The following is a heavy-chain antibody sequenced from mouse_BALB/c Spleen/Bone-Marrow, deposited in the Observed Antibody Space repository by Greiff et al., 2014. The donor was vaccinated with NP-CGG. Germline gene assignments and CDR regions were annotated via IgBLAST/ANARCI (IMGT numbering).Heavy chain of an antibody. CDR2: ITLYNDDT. D-gene: IGHD4-1*01. Sequence: EVQLQQSGPELVKPGASVKMSCKASGYTFTSYLIHWVKQKPGQGLEWIGYITLYNDDTKYNEKFKGKATLTSDKSSSTAYMELSSLTSEDSAVYYCARWGGTPYFDYWGQGTTLTVSS. V-gene: IGHV1-14*01. CDR3: ARWGGTPYFDY. J-gene: IGHJ2*01. CDR1: GYTFTSYL.